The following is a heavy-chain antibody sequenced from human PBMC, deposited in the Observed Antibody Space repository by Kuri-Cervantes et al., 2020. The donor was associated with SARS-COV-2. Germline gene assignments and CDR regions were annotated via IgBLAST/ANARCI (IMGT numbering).Heavy chain of an antibody. J-gene: IGHJ4*02. Sequence: GESLKISRAASGFTFSSYAMSWVRQAPGKGLEWVSAISGSGGSTYYADSVKGRFTISRDNSKNTLYLQMNSLRAEDTAVYYCAKDRGYSSSWYTFVGSDYWGQGTLVTVSS. CDR3: AKDRGYSSSWYTFVGSDY. V-gene: IGHV3-23*01. D-gene: IGHD6-13*01. CDR2: ISGSGGST. CDR1: GFTFSSYA.